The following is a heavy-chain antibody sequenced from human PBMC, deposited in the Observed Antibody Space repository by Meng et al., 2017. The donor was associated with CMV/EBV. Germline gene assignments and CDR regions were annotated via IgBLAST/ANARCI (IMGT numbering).Heavy chain of an antibody. V-gene: IGHV5-51*01. CDR1: GYSFTSYW. D-gene: IGHD6-13*01. J-gene: IGHJ6*02. CDR3: ARRLAAAEGTSFSYYGMDV. CDR2: IYPGDSDT. Sequence: GESLKISCKGSGYSFTSYWIGWVRQVPGKGLEWMGIIYPGDSDTRYSPSFQGQVTISADKSISTAYLQWSSLKASDTAMYYCARRLAAAEGTSFSYYGMDVWGQGTTVTVS.